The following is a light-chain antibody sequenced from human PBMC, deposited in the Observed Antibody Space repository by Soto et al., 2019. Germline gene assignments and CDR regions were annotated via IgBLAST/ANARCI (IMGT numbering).Light chain of an antibody. J-gene: IGKJ4*01. Sequence: DIVMTQSPDSLPVSLGERATINCKSSQSLLYSSNNKNYLAWYQQKPGQPPKLLIFWASTRESGVPDRFSGSGSGTDFTLTISRLQAEDVAVYYCQTYNSAPLTFGGGTKVEI. CDR1: QSLLYSSNNKNY. CDR2: WAS. V-gene: IGKV4-1*01. CDR3: QTYNSAPLT.